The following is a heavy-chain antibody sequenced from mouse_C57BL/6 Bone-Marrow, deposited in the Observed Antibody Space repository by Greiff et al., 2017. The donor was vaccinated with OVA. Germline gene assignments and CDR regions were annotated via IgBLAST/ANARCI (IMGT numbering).Heavy chain of an antibody. V-gene: IGHV1-64*01. D-gene: IGHD2-4*01. Sequence: VQLQQPGAELVKPGASVKLSCKASGYTFTSYWMHWVKQRPGQGLEWIGMIHPNSGSTNYNEKFKSKATLTVDKSSSTAYMQLSSLTSEDSAVYYCARCYYDYDESFDYWGQGTTLTVSS. CDR1: GYTFTSYW. CDR3: ARCYYDYDESFDY. J-gene: IGHJ2*01. CDR2: IHPNSGST.